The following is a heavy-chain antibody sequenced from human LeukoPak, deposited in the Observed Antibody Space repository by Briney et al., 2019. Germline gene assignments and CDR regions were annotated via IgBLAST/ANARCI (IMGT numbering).Heavy chain of an antibody. D-gene: IGHD5-24*01. CDR2: IIPILGIA. J-gene: IGHJ4*02. V-gene: IGHV1-69*04. CDR1: GYTFTSYG. CDR3: ARDPPRRDGYNYFDY. Sequence: GASVKVSCKASGYTFTSYGISWVRQAPGQGLEWMGRIIPILGIANYARKFQGRVTITADKSTSTAYMELSSLRSEDTAVYYCARDPPRRDGYNYFDYWGQGTLVTVSS.